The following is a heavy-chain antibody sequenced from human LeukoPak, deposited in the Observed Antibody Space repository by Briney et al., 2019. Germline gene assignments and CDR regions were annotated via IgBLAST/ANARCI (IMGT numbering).Heavy chain of an antibody. D-gene: IGHD4/OR15-4a*01. CDR3: VKDPPSPDPYANYLFDY. CDR1: GLRFSTYG. Sequence: GGFLGLSCAASGLRFSTYGMHWVRQAPGKGLEWVAYIRHDGTNDHYADSVKGRFTISRDNPKNTLYLQMHSLRAEDTAIYYCVKDPPSPDPYANYLFDYWGQGTLVTVSS. J-gene: IGHJ4*02. CDR2: IRHDGTND. V-gene: IGHV3-30*02.